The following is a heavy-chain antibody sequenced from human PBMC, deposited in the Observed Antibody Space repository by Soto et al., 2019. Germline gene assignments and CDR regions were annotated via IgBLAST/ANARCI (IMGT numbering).Heavy chain of an antibody. Sequence: QVQLVQSGAEVKKPGASVKVSCKASGYTFTSYGISWVRQAPGQGLEWMGWISAYNGNTKYAQKLQGRVTMTTDTSTSTAYMELRSLRSDDTAVYYCARVRVPYCGGDCYGYFDLWGRGTLVTVSS. CDR1: GYTFTSYG. CDR3: ARVRVPYCGGDCYGYFDL. V-gene: IGHV1-18*04. CDR2: ISAYNGNT. J-gene: IGHJ2*01. D-gene: IGHD2-21*02.